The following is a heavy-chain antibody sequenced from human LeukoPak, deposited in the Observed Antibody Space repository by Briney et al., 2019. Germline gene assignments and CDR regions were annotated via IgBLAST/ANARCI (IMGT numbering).Heavy chain of an antibody. CDR3: ARGLLWFGELFPYFDY. V-gene: IGHV4-59*01. J-gene: IGHJ4*02. CDR2: IYYSGST. Sequence: SETLSLTCTVSGGSISSYYWSWIRQPPGKGLEWSGYIYYSGSTNYNASLKRRVTISVDTSKNQFSLKLSFVTAADTAVYYCARGLLWFGELFPYFDYWGQGTLVTVSS. CDR1: GGSISSYY. D-gene: IGHD3-10*01.